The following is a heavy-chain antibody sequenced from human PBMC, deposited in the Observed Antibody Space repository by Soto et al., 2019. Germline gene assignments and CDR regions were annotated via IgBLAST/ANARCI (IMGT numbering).Heavy chain of an antibody. V-gene: IGHV3-23*01. CDR1: GFSFTNYV. D-gene: IGHD1-7*01. CDR3: VRRAITATTSWGSVDI. CDR2: ISGRGDSI. J-gene: IGHJ3*02. Sequence: EVQLLESGGGLVQPGGSLRLSCAASGFSFTNYVMNWVRQTAGKGLEWVSNISGRGDSIYYTDSVKGRCTISRDNSKSTMVLQMNSRRADQTAVYYCVRRAITATTSWGSVDIWGQGTMVTVSS.